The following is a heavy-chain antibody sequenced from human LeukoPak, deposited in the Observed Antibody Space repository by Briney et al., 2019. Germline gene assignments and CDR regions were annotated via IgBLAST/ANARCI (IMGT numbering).Heavy chain of an antibody. D-gene: IGHD3-10*01. CDR3: ATQGLESKVRGESYFFHYVDV. Sequence: ASVKVSCKASGYTFTSYYMHWVRQAPGQGLEWMGIINPSGGSTSYAQKFQGRVSMTEDTSADTSYMELSSLKSEDTAVYYCATQGLESKVRGESYFFHYVDVWGEGTTVTISS. J-gene: IGHJ6*03. CDR2: INPSGGST. V-gene: IGHV1-46*01. CDR1: GYTFTSYY.